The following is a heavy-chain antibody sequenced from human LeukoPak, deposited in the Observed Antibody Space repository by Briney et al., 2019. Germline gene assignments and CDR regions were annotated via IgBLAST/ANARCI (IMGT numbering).Heavy chain of an antibody. V-gene: IGHV3-30*04. CDR3: ARFFYYGSGSYRFDP. Sequence: PGGSLRLSCAASGFTFSSYAMHWVRQAPGKGLEWVAVISYDGSNKYYADSVKGRFTISRDNSKNTLYLQMNSLRAEDTAEYYCARFFYYGSGSYRFDPWGQGTLVTVSS. CDR1: GFTFSSYA. D-gene: IGHD3-10*01. J-gene: IGHJ5*02. CDR2: ISYDGSNK.